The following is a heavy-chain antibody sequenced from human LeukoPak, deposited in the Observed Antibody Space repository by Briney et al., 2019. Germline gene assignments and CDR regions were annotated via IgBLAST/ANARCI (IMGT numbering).Heavy chain of an antibody. Sequence: SQTLSLTCVVSGDSISSGAYSWSWIRQPPGKGLEWIGYIFHTGSTFYNPSLKSRVTISVDNSKNQFSLRLSSVTAADTAVYYCAREFWFANAPGSWLDPWGQGTWSPSPQ. J-gene: IGHJ5*02. V-gene: IGHV4-30-2*01. CDR3: AREFWFANAPGSWLDP. D-gene: IGHD3-10*01. CDR2: IFHTGST. CDR1: GDSISSGAYS.